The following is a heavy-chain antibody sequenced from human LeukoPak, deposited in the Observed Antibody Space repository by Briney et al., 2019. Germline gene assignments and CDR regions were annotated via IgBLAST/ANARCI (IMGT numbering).Heavy chain of an antibody. CDR1: GGSISSYY. Sequence: PSETLSLTCTVSGGSISSYYWSWIRQPPGKGLEWIGNIYDSGSTNYNPSLKSRVTISVDTSKNQCSLKLSSVTAADTAVYYCARQSISGSSLSYFDYWGQGSLVNVSS. CDR2: IYDSGST. CDR3: ARQSISGSSLSYFDY. V-gene: IGHV4-59*01. J-gene: IGHJ4*02. D-gene: IGHD3-22*01.